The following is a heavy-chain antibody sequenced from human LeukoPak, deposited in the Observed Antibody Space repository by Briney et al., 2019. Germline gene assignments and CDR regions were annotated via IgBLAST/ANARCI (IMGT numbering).Heavy chain of an antibody. CDR1: GFTFSSYA. J-gene: IGHJ4*02. V-gene: IGHV3-30-3*01. Sequence: GGSLRLSCAASGFTFSSYAMHWVRQAPGKGLEWVAVISYDGSNKYYADSVKGRFTISRDNSKNTLYLQMNSLRAEDTAVYYCARDSRDVLWFGELLFWGQGTLVTVSS. D-gene: IGHD3-10*01. CDR3: ARDSRDVLWFGELLF. CDR2: ISYDGSNK.